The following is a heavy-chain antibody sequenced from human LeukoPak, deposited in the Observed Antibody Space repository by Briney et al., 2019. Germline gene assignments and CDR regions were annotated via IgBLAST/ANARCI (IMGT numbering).Heavy chain of an antibody. CDR1: RGTFSSYA. CDR2: IIPNFGTA. Sequence: SVKVSCNASRGTFSSYAISWVRQAPGQGLEWMGGIIPNFGTANYAQKFQGRVTITADESTSTAYMELSSLRSEDTAVHYCARDRQPTLGYCSGGSCYSPYYCDYWGQGTLVTFSS. V-gene: IGHV1-69*13. D-gene: IGHD2-15*01. CDR3: ARDRQPTLGYCSGGSCYSPYYCDY. J-gene: IGHJ4*02.